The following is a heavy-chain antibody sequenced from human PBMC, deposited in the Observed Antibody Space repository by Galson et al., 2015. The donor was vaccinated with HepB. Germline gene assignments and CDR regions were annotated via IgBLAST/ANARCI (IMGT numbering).Heavy chain of an antibody. J-gene: IGHJ6*02. Sequence: SLRLSCAASGFTFSTYGMHWVRQAPGKGLEWVALISYDSSNKYYADSVKGRFTISRDNSKNTLYLQMNSLRAEDTAVCYCAKDRGYSGSYIYYYYSMDVWGQGTTDTVSS. CDR1: GFTFSTYG. D-gene: IGHD1-26*01. CDR3: AKDRGYSGSYIYYYYSMDV. CDR2: ISYDSSNK. V-gene: IGHV3-30*19.